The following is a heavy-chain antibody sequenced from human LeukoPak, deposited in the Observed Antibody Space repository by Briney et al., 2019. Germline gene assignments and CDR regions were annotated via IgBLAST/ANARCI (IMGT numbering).Heavy chain of an antibody. Sequence: GGSLRLSCAASGFTLNNFAMSWVRQAPGMGLEWVSPISGSGGDTYYADSVKGRFIISRDNSKTTLYLEMSSLRAEDTAVYYCAKEGGQGEYYDPLTGYYIHSYNDHGMDVWGQGSSVTVSS. CDR3: AKEGGQGEYYDPLTGYYIHSYNDHGMDV. V-gene: IGHV3-23*01. J-gene: IGHJ6*01. CDR1: GFTLNNFA. D-gene: IGHD3-9*01. CDR2: ISGSGGDT.